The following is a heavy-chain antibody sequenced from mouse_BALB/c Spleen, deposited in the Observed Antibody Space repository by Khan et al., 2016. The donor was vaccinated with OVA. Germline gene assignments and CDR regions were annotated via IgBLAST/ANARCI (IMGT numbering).Heavy chain of an antibody. CDR3: ARGGYSVFAY. CDR2: IFPGGGSS. V-gene: IGHV1-77*01. CDR1: GYTFTDYV. Sequence: QVQLQQSGPELVKPGASVKMSCKAFGYTFTDYVINWVKQRTGQGLEWIGDIFPGGGSSYYNEKFKGKAKLTADKSSNTAYMQLSSLTFEDSAVYFCARGGYSVFAYWGQGTLVTVSA. D-gene: IGHD1-1*01. J-gene: IGHJ3*01.